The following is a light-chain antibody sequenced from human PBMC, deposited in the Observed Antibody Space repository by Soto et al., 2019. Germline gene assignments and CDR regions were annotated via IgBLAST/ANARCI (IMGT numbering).Light chain of an antibody. CDR3: QQYARSPYN. Sequence: DIQMTQSPSSLSASVGDRVTITCRASQDILTSLAWFQQKPGKGPKSLIYGASNLHGGVTLKFSGSGSGTDFTLTINGLQPEDIAIYYCQQYARSPYNFGPGTRVEI. V-gene: IGKV1-16*02. CDR1: QDILTS. CDR2: GAS. J-gene: IGKJ2*01.